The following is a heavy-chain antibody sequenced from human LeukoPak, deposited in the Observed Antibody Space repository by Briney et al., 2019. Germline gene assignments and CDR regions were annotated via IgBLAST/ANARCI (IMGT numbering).Heavy chain of an antibody. CDR3: ARGPIEFDP. CDR2: INHSGST. D-gene: IGHD3-22*01. J-gene: IGHJ5*02. Sequence: ETLSLTCTVSGGSISSYYWSWNRQPPGKGLEWIGEINHSGSTNYNPSLKSRVTISVGTSKNQFSLKLSSVTAADTAVYYCARGPIEFDPWGQGTLVTVSS. CDR1: GGSISSYY. V-gene: IGHV4-34*01.